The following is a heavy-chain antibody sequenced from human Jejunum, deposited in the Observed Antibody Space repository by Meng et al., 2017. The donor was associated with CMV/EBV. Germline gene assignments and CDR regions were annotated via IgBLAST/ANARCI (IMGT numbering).Heavy chain of an antibody. CDR3: ARDGEGRWLQLGC. D-gene: IGHD5-24*01. V-gene: IGHV4-39*06. Sequence: SGDSISRGGDFWGWVRQPPGKGLEWIGSIDYSGTTRYNPSLGSRVVISVDTSMNQLTLRLDSVTAADTAVYYCARDGEGRWLQLGCWGQGTLVTVSS. J-gene: IGHJ4*02. CDR1: GDSISRGGDF. CDR2: IDYSGTT.